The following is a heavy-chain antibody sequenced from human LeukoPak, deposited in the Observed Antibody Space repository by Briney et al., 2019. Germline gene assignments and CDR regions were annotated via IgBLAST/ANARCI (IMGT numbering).Heavy chain of an antibody. V-gene: IGHV3-64*02. CDR3: ARDSITSGWSDFDY. D-gene: IGHD6-19*01. CDR1: GFTSSSYA. J-gene: IGHJ4*02. Sequence: GGSLRLSCAASGFTSSSYAMHWVRQAPGKGLEYVSGIYGNGGGTYYGDSVKGRFTISRDNSKNTLYLQMGSLRAEDMAVYFCARDSITSGWSDFDYWGQGTLVTVSS. CDR2: IYGNGGGT.